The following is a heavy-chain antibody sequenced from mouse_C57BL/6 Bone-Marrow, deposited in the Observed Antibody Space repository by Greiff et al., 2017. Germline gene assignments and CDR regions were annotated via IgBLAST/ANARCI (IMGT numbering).Heavy chain of an antibody. CDR1: GYTFTSYW. J-gene: IGHJ3*01. Sequence: VQLQQSGAELVKPGASVKLSCKASGYTFTSYWMHWVKQRPGRGLEWIGRIDPNSGGTKYNEKFKSKATLTVDKPSSTAYMQLSSLTSADSAVYYCARWAGGNYAWFAYWGQGTLVTVSA. V-gene: IGHV1-72*01. CDR3: ARWAGGNYAWFAY. CDR2: IDPNSGGT. D-gene: IGHD2-1*01.